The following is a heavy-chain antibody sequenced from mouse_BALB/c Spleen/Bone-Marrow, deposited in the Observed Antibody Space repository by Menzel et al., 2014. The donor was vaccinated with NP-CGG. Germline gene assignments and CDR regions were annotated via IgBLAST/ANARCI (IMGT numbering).Heavy chain of an antibody. CDR1: GYTFTGYW. J-gene: IGHJ4*01. V-gene: IGHV1-7*01. CDR3: ARGNYEAMDY. CDR2: INPSTGYT. Sequence: QVQLQQPGAELAKPGASVKMSCKASGYTFTGYWMHWVKQRPGQGLEWIGYINPSTGYTEYNQKFKDKATLTADKSSSTAYMQLSSLTSEDSAVYYCARGNYEAMDYWGQGTSVTVSS. D-gene: IGHD2-1*01.